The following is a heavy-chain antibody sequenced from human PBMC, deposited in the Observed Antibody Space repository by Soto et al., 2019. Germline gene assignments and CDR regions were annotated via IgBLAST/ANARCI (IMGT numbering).Heavy chain of an antibody. J-gene: IGHJ4*02. Sequence: GGSLRLSCAASGFTFSDYYMSWIRQAPGKGLEWVSYISSSGSTIYYADSVKGRFTISRDNAKNSLYLQMNSLRAEDTAVYYCARDCREKFYYDSSGYPDYWGQGTLVTVSS. CDR3: ARDCREKFYYDSSGYPDY. D-gene: IGHD3-22*01. CDR2: ISSSGSTI. V-gene: IGHV3-11*01. CDR1: GFTFSDYY.